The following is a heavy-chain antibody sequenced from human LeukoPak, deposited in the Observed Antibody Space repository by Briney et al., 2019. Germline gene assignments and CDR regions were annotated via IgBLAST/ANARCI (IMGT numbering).Heavy chain of an antibody. D-gene: IGHD3-22*01. J-gene: IGHJ4*02. CDR2: IYYSGST. Sequence: SETLSLTCTVSVGSISSSSYYWGWIRQPPGKGLEWIGSIYYSGSTYYNPSLKSRVTISVDTSKNQFSLKLSSVTAADTAVYYCARHPAHYYDSSGYYVFDYWGQGTLVTVSS. V-gene: IGHV4-39*01. CDR3: ARHPAHYYDSSGYYVFDY. CDR1: VGSISSSSYY.